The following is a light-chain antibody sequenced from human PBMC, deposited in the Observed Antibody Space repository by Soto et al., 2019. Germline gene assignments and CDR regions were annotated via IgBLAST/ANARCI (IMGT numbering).Light chain of an antibody. CDR1: SSNIGSNY. J-gene: IGLJ3*02. CDR3: AAWDDSLSGVV. V-gene: IGLV1-47*01. CDR2: RNN. Sequence: QSVLPQPPSASGTPGQRVTISCSGSSSNIGSNYVYWYQQLPVTAPKLLIYRNNQRPSGVPDRFSGSKSGTSASLAISGLRSEDEANYYCAAWDDSLSGVVFGGGTQLTVL.